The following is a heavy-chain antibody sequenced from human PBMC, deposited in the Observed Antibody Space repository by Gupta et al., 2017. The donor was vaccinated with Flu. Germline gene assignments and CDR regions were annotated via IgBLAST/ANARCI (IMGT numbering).Heavy chain of an antibody. V-gene: IGHV4-34*01. CDR1: GGSFSGYY. CDR3: AREIRVYCSGGTCSGYFDY. J-gene: IGHJ4*02. Sequence: QVQLQQWGAGLLKPSETLSLTCAVYGGSFSGYYWSWIRQPPGKGLEWIGEINHSGSTNYNPSLKSRVTISLDTSKNQFSLNLSSVTAADTAVYYCAREIRVYCSGGTCSGYFDYWGQGALVTVSS. D-gene: IGHD2-15*01. CDR2: INHSGST.